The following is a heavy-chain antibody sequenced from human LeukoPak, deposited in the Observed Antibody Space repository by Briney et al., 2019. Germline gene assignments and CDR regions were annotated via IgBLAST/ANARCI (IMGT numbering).Heavy chain of an antibody. CDR1: GGSVSSGDYY. CDR3: AREAVGAITY. V-gene: IGHV4-61*03. D-gene: IGHD1-26*01. J-gene: IGHJ4*02. Sequence: PSETLSLTCTVSGGSVSSGDYYWSWIRQPPGTGLEWIGYTYYSGSTHYNPSLKSRVTMSVDTSKNHFSLKLSSVTAADTAVYYCAREAVGAITYWGQGTLVTVSS. CDR2: TYYSGST.